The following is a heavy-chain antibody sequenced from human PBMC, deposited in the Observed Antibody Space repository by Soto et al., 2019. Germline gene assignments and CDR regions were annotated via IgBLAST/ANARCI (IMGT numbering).Heavy chain of an antibody. CDR1: GFTFSSYG. CDR2: IWYDGSNK. CDR3: ARDPSHYDFWSGYFDY. V-gene: IGHV3-33*01. Sequence: QVQLVESGGGVVQPGRSLRLSCAASGFTFSSYGMHWVRQAPGKGLEWVAVIWYDGSNKYYADSVKGRFTISRDKSKNTLYLQMNSLRAEDTAVYYCARDPSHYDFWSGYFDYWGQGTLVTVSS. J-gene: IGHJ4*02. D-gene: IGHD3-3*01.